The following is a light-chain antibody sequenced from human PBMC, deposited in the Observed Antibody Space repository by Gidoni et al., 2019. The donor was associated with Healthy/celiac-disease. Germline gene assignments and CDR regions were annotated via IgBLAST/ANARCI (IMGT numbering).Light chain of an antibody. Sequence: QSALTQPRSVSESPGQSVTISCTGTSSDVGGYNYVSWYQQHPVKAPKLMIYDVSKRPSGVPDRFSGSKSGNTASLTISWLQAEDEADYYCCSYAGSYTEVFGGGTKLTVL. CDR1: SSDVGGYNY. V-gene: IGLV2-11*01. CDR3: CSYAGSYTEV. CDR2: DVS. J-gene: IGLJ2*01.